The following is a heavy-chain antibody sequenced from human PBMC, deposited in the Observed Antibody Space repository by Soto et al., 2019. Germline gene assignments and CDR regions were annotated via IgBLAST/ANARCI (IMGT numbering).Heavy chain of an antibody. CDR1: GGSISSGGYY. CDR3: ARENFGDGDGKGY. V-gene: IGHV4-31*03. J-gene: IGHJ4*02. D-gene: IGHD4-17*01. CDR2: IYYSGST. Sequence: QVQLQESGPGLVKPSQTLSLTCTVSGGSISSGGYYWSWIRQHPGKGLEWIGYIYYSGSTYYNPSLKSRVXXSXDXSKNPFSLKLSSVTAADTAVYYCARENFGDGDGKGYWGQGTLVTVSS.